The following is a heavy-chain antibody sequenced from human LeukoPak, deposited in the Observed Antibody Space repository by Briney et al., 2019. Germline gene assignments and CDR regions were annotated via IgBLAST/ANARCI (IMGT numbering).Heavy chain of an antibody. D-gene: IGHD6-19*01. Sequence: GECLKISCKGSGYSFTSYWIGWVRQMPGKGLEWMGIIYPGDSDTRYSPSFQGQVIISADKSISTAYLQWSSLKASDTAMYYCARRKSSGWYGLDPWGQGTLVTVFS. J-gene: IGHJ5*02. CDR1: GYSFTSYW. V-gene: IGHV5-51*01. CDR2: IYPGDSDT. CDR3: ARRKSSGWYGLDP.